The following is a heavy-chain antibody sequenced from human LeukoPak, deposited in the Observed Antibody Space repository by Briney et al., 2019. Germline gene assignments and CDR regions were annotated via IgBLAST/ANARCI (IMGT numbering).Heavy chain of an antibody. CDR3: ARDRGWMGYGDYYFDY. D-gene: IGHD4-17*01. J-gene: IGHJ4*02. CDR1: GVSISSYY. V-gene: IGHV4-59*01. Sequence: SETLSLTCTAPGVSISSYYWSWIRQPPGKGLEWLGHIYYSGSPNYNPSLKSRVTISVDTSKNQFSLKLSSVTAADTAVYYCARDRGWMGYGDYYFDYWGQGTLVTVSS. CDR2: IYYSGSP.